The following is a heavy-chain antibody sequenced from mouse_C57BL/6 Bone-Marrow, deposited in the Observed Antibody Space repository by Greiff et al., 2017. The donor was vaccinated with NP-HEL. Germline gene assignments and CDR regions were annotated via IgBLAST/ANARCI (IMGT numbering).Heavy chain of an antibody. D-gene: IGHD1-1*01. CDR1: GYTFTDYY. CDR2: INPYNGGT. V-gene: IGHV1-19*01. CDR3: ARPRYYYGRSYGWYFDV. Sequence: EVQLQQSGPVLVKPGASVKMSCKASGYTFTDYYMNWVKQSHGKSLEWIGVINPYNGGTSYNQKFKGKATLTVDKSSSTAYMELNSLTSEDSAVYYCARPRYYYGRSYGWYFDVWGTGTTVTVSS. J-gene: IGHJ1*03.